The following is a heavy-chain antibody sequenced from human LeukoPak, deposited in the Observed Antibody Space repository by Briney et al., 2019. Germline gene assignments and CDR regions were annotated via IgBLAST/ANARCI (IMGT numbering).Heavy chain of an antibody. J-gene: IGHJ6*03. Sequence: PSETLSLTCTVSGDSGSRSDWWSWVRQPPGKGLEWIGEIHQFGSPNYNPSLKSRVTLLVDKSSNQFSLKLSSVTAAGTAVYYCAASPRSGAYYMDVWGKGTTVTVSS. D-gene: IGHD3-10*01. CDR1: GDSGSRSDW. CDR2: IHQFGSP. CDR3: AASPRSGAYYMDV. V-gene: IGHV4-4*02.